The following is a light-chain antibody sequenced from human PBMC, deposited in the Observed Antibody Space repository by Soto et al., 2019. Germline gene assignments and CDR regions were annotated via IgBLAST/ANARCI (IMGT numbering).Light chain of an antibody. J-gene: IGLJ3*02. CDR3: SSYTTSSTLV. V-gene: IGLV2-14*01. CDR2: EVR. CDR1: NRDVGSYNL. Sequence: QSALTQPASVSGSPGQSITIACTGTNRDVGSYNLLSWYQQRPGEPPKLIISEVRNRPSGISYRFTGSKSCNTASLPISGLQAEDEADYYCSSYTTSSTLVFGVGTKVTVL.